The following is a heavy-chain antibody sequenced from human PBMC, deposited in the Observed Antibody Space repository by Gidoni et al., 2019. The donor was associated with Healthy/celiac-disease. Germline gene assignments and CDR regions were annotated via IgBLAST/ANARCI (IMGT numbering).Heavy chain of an antibody. CDR1: GFTFDDYA. J-gene: IGHJ6*02. V-gene: IGHV3-9*01. D-gene: IGHD3-16*01. CDR3: AKLGWDYYGMDV. Sequence: EVQLVESGGGLVQPGRSLRLSCAASGFTFDDYAMHWVRQAPGKGLEWGSGISWKRWSIGYADSVKGRFTISRDNAKNSLYLQMNILRAEDTALYYCAKLGWDYYGMDVWGQGTTVTVSS. CDR2: ISWKRWSI.